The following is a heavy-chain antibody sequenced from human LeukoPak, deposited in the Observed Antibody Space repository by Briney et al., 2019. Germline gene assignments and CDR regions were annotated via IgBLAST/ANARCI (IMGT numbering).Heavy chain of an antibody. Sequence: PGGSLRLSRAASGFTFDDYAMHWVRQAPGKGLEWVSLISGDGGSTYYADSVKGRFTISRDNSKNSLYLQMNSLRTEDTALYYCAKDDGYSDDYYYYYYMDVWGKGTTVTVSS. CDR2: ISGDGGST. J-gene: IGHJ6*03. V-gene: IGHV3-43*02. CDR3: AKDDGYSDDYYYYYYMDV. D-gene: IGHD5-18*01. CDR1: GFTFDDYA.